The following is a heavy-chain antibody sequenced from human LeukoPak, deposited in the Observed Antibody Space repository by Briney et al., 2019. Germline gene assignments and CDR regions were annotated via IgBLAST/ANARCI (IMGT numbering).Heavy chain of an antibody. Sequence: ASVKVSCKASGYTFTSYGISWVLQAPGQGLEWMGWISAYNGNTNYAQKLQGRVTMTTDTSTSTAYMELRSLRSDDTAVYYCAREEVSTYYYDSSGYSPPSYWGQGTLVTVSS. J-gene: IGHJ4*02. CDR3: AREEVSTYYYDSSGYSPPSY. V-gene: IGHV1-18*01. CDR1: GYTFTSYG. D-gene: IGHD3-22*01. CDR2: ISAYNGNT.